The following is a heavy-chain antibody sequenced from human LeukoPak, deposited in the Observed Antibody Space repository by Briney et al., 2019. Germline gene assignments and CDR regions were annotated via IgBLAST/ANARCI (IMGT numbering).Heavy chain of an antibody. D-gene: IGHD3-22*01. J-gene: IGHJ4*02. CDR3: AKEMLDSSGYTVGFDY. CDR1: GFTFSSYP. V-gene: IGHV3-23*01. CDR2: ISGSGGST. Sequence: GGSLRLSCAASGFTFSSYPMTWVRQAPGKGLEWVSAISGSGGSTNYADSVKGRFTISRDSSKNMVYLQMNSLRAEDTAIYYCAKEMLDSSGYTVGFDYWGQGALVTVSS.